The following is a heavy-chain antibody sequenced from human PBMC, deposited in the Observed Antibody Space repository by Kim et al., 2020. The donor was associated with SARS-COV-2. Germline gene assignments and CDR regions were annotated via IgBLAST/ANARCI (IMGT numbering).Heavy chain of an antibody. V-gene: IGHV4-34*01. Sequence: SETLSLTCAVYGGSFSGYYWSWIRQPPGKGLEWIGEINHSGSTNYNPSLKSRVTISVDTSKNQFSLKLSSVTAADTAVYYCARDWGNYVFMSYYYYGMDVWGQGTTVTVSS. CDR3: ARDWGNYVFMSYYYYGMDV. CDR1: GGSFSGYY. CDR2: INHSGST. D-gene: IGHD4-4*01. J-gene: IGHJ6*02.